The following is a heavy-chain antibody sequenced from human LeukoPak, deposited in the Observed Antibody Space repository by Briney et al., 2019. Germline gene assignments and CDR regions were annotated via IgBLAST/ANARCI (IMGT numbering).Heavy chain of an antibody. CDR2: IYTSGST. D-gene: IGHD1-26*01. CDR3: GRSPGGDYFDY. V-gene: IGHV4-61*02. Sequence: SETLSLTCTVSGGSISSGSYYWSWLRQPAGKGLEWIGRIYTSGSTNYNPSLKSRVTISVDTSKNQFSLKLSSVTAADTAVYYCGRSPGGDYFDYWGQGTLVTVSS. J-gene: IGHJ4*02. CDR1: GGSISSGSYY.